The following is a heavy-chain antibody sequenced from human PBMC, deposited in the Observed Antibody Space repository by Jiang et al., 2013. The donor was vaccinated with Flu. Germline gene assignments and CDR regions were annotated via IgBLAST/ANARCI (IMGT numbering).Heavy chain of an antibody. CDR2: IYWHDEI. V-gene: IGHV2-5*01. Sequence: KPTQTLTLTCTFSGFSLRTSEEAVGWIRQPPGKALEWLALIYWHDEIHYSPSLKSRLIITKDTSKNQVVLTMTNMDPVDTATYSCAHRRGGYFDYWGQGILVTVSS. CDR1: GFSLRTSEEA. J-gene: IGHJ4*02. CDR3: AHRRGGYFDY.